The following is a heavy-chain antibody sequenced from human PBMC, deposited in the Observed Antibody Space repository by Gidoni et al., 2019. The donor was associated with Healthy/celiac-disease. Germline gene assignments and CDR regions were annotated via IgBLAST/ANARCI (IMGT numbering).Heavy chain of an antibody. J-gene: IGHJ4*02. CDR3: ARDRAGGKPFDY. CDR1: GFPFSSYW. Sequence: EVQLVESGGGLVQPGWSLRLSCAASGFPFSSYWMSWVRQAPGKGLEWVANIKQDGSEKYYVDSVKDRFTISRDNAKNSLYLQMNSLRAEDTAVYYCARDRAGGKPFDYWGQGTLVTVSS. V-gene: IGHV3-7*01. D-gene: IGHD2-15*01. CDR2: IKQDGSEK.